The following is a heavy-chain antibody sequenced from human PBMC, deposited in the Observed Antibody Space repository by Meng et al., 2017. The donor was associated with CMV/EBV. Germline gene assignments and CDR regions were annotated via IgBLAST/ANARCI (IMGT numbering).Heavy chain of an antibody. CDR3: ARGGARDTARLGY. J-gene: IGHJ4*02. V-gene: IGHV4-59*01. Sequence: GPLRLSCTVSGGSISSYYWSWIRQPPGKGLEWIGYIYYSGSTNYNSSLKSRVTISVDTSKNQFSLKLSSVTAADTAVYYCARGGARDTARLGYWGQGTLVTVSS. CDR1: GGSISSYY. CDR2: IYYSGST. D-gene: IGHD5-18*01.